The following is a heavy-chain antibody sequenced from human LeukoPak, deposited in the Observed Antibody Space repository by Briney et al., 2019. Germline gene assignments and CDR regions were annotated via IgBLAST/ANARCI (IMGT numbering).Heavy chain of an antibody. CDR3: ARDPALEGTEDYRDFGGVESVDAFDV. J-gene: IGHJ3*01. V-gene: IGHV1-69*10. Sequence: SVKVSCKASGGTFSSYAISWVRQAPGQGLEWMGRVIPMFDVRDYAEKFQGRITLTADTSTGTAYMELSSLTSDDTAVYYCARDPALEGTEDYRDFGGVESVDAFDVWGQGTMVTVFS. CDR1: GGTFSSYA. D-gene: IGHD4-23*01. CDR2: VIPMFDVR.